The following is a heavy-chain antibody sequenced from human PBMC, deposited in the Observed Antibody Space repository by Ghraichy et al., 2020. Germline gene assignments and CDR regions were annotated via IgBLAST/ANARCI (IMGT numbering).Heavy chain of an antibody. CDR3: ARRPRMSPVTTKD. V-gene: IGHV4-39*01. D-gene: IGHD4-17*01. CDR2: VYHSGST. CDR1: GRSIFSYTSH. Sequence: SETLSLTCTVSGRSIFSYTSHWGWIRQPPGKGLEWIGSVYHSGSTYYNASLKSRVTMSVDTSKNQFSLRLSSVTAADTAVYYCARRPRMSPVTTKDWGQGILVTGSA. J-gene: IGHJ4*02.